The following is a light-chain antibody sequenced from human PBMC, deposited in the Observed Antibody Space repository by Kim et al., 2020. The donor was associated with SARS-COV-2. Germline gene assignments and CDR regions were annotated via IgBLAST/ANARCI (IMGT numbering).Light chain of an antibody. Sequence: DIQMTQSPSTLSVSVGDRVTITCRASQSIGTWLAWYQQKPGKAPRLLIYEASNLDSGVPSRFSGIGSGTEFTLTISSLQTDDFATYYCQQYNRSPGLTFGGGTKVDIK. CDR2: EAS. V-gene: IGKV1-5*03. CDR1: QSIGTW. J-gene: IGKJ4*01. CDR3: QQYNRSPGLT.